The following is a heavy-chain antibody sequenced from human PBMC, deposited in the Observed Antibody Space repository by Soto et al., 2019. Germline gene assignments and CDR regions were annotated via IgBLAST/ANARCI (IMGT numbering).Heavy chain of an antibody. J-gene: IGHJ6*02. Sequence: PSQTLSLTCAISGDSVSSNSAAWNWIRQSPSRGLEWLGRTYYRSKWYNDYAVSVKSRITINPDTSKNQFSLQLNSVTPEDTAVYYCARGHIVVVPAARLWFSYYYYGMDVWGQGTTVTVSS. CDR1: GDSVSSNSAA. D-gene: IGHD2-2*01. V-gene: IGHV6-1*01. CDR2: TYYRSKWYN. CDR3: ARGHIVVVPAARLWFSYYYYGMDV.